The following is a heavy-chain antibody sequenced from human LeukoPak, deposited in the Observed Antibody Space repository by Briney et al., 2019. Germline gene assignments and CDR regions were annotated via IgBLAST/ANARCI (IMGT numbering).Heavy chain of an antibody. J-gene: IGHJ4*02. CDR2: IKQDGGEK. CDR3: ARVGGRYSPLGY. Sequence: GGSLRLSCAASGFTFSSYEMNWVRQAPGKGLEWLANIKQDGGEKYYVDSVKGRFTISRDNDKNSLFLQMTSLRAEDTAVYYCARVGGRYSPLGYWGQGTLVTVSS. D-gene: IGHD3-16*02. CDR1: GFTFSSYE. V-gene: IGHV3-7*01.